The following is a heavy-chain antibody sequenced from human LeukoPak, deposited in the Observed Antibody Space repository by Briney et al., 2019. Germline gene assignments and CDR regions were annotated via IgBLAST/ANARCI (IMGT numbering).Heavy chain of an antibody. CDR3: ARTPDDFLSGA. CDR2: ITSSSSAI. D-gene: IGHD3-3*01. J-gene: IGHJ5*02. V-gene: IGHV3-48*01. CDR1: GFIFSSYS. Sequence: PGGSLRLSCAASGFIFSSYSMNWVRQAPGKGLEWVSYITSSSSAIYYADSVKGRFTISRDNAKNSLYLQMNSLRAEDTAVYYCARTPDDFLSGAWGQGTLVTVSS.